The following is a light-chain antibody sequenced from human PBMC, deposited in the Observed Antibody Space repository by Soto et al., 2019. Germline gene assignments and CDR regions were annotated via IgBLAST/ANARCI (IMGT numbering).Light chain of an antibody. CDR1: QSISSW. CDR2: DAS. V-gene: IGKV1-5*01. J-gene: IGKJ5*01. Sequence: DIQMTRSPSTLSLSPGDRVTLTYRASQSISSWLAWYQQKPGKAPKLLIYDASTWATGVPSRFSGSGSGTTFTLTISSLQPDDFATYYCQQYNTCSSAFGQGTRVDIK. CDR3: QQYNTCSSA.